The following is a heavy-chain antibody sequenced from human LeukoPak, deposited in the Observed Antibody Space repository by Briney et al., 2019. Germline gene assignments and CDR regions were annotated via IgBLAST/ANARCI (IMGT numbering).Heavy chain of an antibody. J-gene: IGHJ6*02. CDR3: ARVRGGRSWYYYGMDV. CDR2: ISYDGDNE. Sequence: GGSLRLSCAASGFTFSNFAMQWVRQAAGKGLEWVAVISYDGDNEYYADSVKGQFTISRDNSKDRLYLQMNSLRPEDTAMYYCARVRGGRSWYYYGMDVWGRGTTVTVSS. D-gene: IGHD3-16*01. V-gene: IGHV3-30-3*01. CDR1: GFTFSNFA.